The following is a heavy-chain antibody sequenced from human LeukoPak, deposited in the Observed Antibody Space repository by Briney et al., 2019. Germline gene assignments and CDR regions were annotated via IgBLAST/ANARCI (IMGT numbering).Heavy chain of an antibody. D-gene: IGHD3-3*01. Sequence: GGSLRLSCAASGFTFSSYGMHWVRQAPGKGLEWVAFIRYDGSNKYYADSVKGRFTISRDNSKNTLYLQMNSLRAEDTALYYCAREAQGRRFLDHWGQGTLVTVSS. CDR2: IRYDGSNK. J-gene: IGHJ4*02. CDR3: AREAQGRRFLDH. CDR1: GFTFSSYG. V-gene: IGHV3-30*02.